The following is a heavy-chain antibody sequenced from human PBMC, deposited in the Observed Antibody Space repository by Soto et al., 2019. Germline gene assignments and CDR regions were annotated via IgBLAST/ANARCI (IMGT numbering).Heavy chain of an antibody. CDR3: ARDKPGAVEPAARSAAFDI. V-gene: IGHV3-30-3*01. CDR1: GFTFSSYA. Sequence: GGSLRLSCAASGFTFSSYAMHWVRQAPGKGLEWVAVISYDGSNKYYADSVKGRFTISRDNSKNTLYLQMNSLRAEDTAVYSCARDKPGAVEPAARSAAFDIWGKGTMVPVPS. CDR2: ISYDGSNK. J-gene: IGHJ3*02. D-gene: IGHD2-2*01.